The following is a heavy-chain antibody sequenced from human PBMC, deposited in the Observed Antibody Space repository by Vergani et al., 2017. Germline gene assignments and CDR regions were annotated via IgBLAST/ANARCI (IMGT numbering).Heavy chain of an antibody. J-gene: IGHJ4*02. V-gene: IGHV3-30*02. Sequence: VQLLESGGGSAQPGESLRLSCAASGFTFNSYGMHWVRQAPGKGLEWVASIRSDESRRYYADSVKGRFTVSRDNSRNTLFLQMNSLRVEDTAVYYCARSRYYSSGFSTIFRYWGQGTRVTVS. D-gene: IGHD3-22*01. CDR2: IRSDESRR. CDR3: ARSRYYSSGFSTIFRY. CDR1: GFTFNSYG.